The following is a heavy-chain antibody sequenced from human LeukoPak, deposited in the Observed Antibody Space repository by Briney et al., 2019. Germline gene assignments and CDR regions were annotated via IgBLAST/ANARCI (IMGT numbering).Heavy chain of an antibody. D-gene: IGHD6-19*01. CDR3: ARAAQGGWST. CDR2: IIPIFGTA. CDR1: GYTFTNYP. V-gene: IGHV1-69*13. J-gene: IGHJ5*02. Sequence: SVKVSCKASGYTFTNYPMHLVRLAPGQGLEWMGGIIPIFGTANYAQKFQGSVTITADESTSTAYMELSSLRSEDTAVYYCARAAQGGWSTWGQGTLVTVSS.